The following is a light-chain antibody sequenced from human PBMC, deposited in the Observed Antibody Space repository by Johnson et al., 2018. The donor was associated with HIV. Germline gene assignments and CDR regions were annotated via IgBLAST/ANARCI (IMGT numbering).Light chain of an antibody. CDR2: ENN. Sequence: QSVLTQPPSVSAAPGQKVTISCSGSSSNIGSNFVSWYQQVPGTAPKLLIYENNKRPSGIPDRFSGSKSGTSATLGITGLQTGDEADYYCGTWDSSLSAGVFGTGTKVTVL. CDR1: SSNIGSNF. CDR3: GTWDSSLSAGV. J-gene: IGLJ1*01. V-gene: IGLV1-51*02.